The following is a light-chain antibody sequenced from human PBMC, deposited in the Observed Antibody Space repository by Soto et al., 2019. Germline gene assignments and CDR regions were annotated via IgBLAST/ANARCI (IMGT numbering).Light chain of an antibody. V-gene: IGLV2-14*01. CDR1: SSDVGGYNY. J-gene: IGLJ1*01. CDR3: RSYTGSSTLCV. CDR2: DVS. Sequence: QSALTQPASVSGSPGQSITLSCTGTSSDVGGYNYVSWYQQHPGKAPKLMIYDVSNRPSGVSNRCSGSKSGNTASRTISGLQAEDEADYYCRSYTGSSTLCVFGTGTKLTVL.